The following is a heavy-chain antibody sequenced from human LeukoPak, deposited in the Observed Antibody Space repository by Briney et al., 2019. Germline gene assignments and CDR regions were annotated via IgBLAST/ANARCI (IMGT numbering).Heavy chain of an antibody. D-gene: IGHD6-13*01. V-gene: IGHV3-33*01. J-gene: IGHJ4*02. CDR3: ARDLTQLALFDY. Sequence: GGSLRLSCAAAGFTFSNYGMHWVRQAPGKGLEWVAVIWYDGSNKYYADSVKGRFTLSRNNSKNTLFLQMNSLRPEDTAVYFCARDLTQLALFDYWGQGTLVTVSS. CDR1: GFTFSNYG. CDR2: IWYDGSNK.